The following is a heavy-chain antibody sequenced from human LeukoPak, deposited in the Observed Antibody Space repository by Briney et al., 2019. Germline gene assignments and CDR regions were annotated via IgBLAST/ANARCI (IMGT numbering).Heavy chain of an antibody. CDR1: GYTFTGYY. Sequence: ASDKASYKASGYTFTGYYMPCVRQAPGHGLEWMGRINPNSGGTNYAQKFHGRVTMTRDTSISTAYMELSRLRSDDTAVYYCARIMVRGAIHYWGQGTLVTVSS. J-gene: IGHJ4*02. V-gene: IGHV1-2*06. D-gene: IGHD3-10*01. CDR2: INPNSGGT. CDR3: ARIMVRGAIHY.